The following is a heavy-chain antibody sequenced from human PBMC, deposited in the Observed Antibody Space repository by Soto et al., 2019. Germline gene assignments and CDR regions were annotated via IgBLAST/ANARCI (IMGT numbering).Heavy chain of an antibody. J-gene: IGHJ4*02. D-gene: IGHD3-16*02. CDR3: ARDSRGLSFGELSP. Sequence: PSETLSLTCAVSGGSISSGGYSWSWIRQPPGKGLEWIGYIYHSGSTYYNPSLKSRVTISVDRSKNQFSLKLSSVTAADTAVYYCARDSRGLSFGELSPWRQGTLVPVSS. CDR2: IYHSGST. V-gene: IGHV4-30-2*01. CDR1: GGSISSGGYS.